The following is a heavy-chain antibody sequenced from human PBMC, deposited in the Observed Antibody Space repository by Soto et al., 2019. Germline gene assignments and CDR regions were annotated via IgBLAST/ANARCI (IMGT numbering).Heavy chain of an antibody. CDR1: GYTFTGYY. CDR2: INPNSGGT. J-gene: IGHJ6*02. Sequence: ASVKVSCKASGYTFTGYYMHWVRQAPGQGLEWMGWINPNSGGTNYARKFQGWVTMTRDTSISTAYMELSRLRSDDTAVYYCARGLKPPDYDFWSGSYGMDVWGQGTTVTVSS. V-gene: IGHV1-2*04. D-gene: IGHD3-3*01. CDR3: ARGLKPPDYDFWSGSYGMDV.